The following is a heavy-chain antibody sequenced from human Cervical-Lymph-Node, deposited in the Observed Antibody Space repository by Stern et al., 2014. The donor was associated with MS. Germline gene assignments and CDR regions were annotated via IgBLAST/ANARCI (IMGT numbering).Heavy chain of an antibody. CDR2: INDSGSA. Sequence: QVQLQESGPGLVKPSEALSLTCTVSGGSIGSYYWTWIRQSPGKGPEWLGYINDSGSAEYNPSLKRRVTISVDTSKNQLSLKLTSVTAADTAVYYCARVNRVVVATNYYYGMDVWGPGTTVTVSS. V-gene: IGHV4-59*01. CDR3: ARVNRVVVATNYYYGMDV. J-gene: IGHJ6*02. CDR1: GGSIGSYY. D-gene: IGHD2-21*01.